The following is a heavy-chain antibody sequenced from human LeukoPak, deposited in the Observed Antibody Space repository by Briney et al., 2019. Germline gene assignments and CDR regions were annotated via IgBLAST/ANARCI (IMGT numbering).Heavy chain of an antibody. CDR1: GGSISISSSY. Sequence: PAETLSLTCTVSGGSISISSSYWGWIRQPPGKGMEWIGSIHHSGKTYYNPFLKSRVIISVDTSKNQFSLKVTSVTAADTAVYYCARTRPLFYWGQGTLVTVSS. CDR2: IHHSGKT. V-gene: IGHV4-39*01. CDR3: ARTRPLFY. J-gene: IGHJ4*02. D-gene: IGHD3-10*01.